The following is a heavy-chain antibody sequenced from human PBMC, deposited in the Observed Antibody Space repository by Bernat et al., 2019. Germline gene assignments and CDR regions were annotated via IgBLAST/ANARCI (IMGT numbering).Heavy chain of an antibody. J-gene: IGHJ5*02. D-gene: IGHD6-13*01. CDR3: AKDLQLARDSLGGRFDP. CDR1: GFTFSSYG. V-gene: IGHV3-30*18. CDR2: IAYDGSNT. Sequence: QVQLVESGGGVVQPGRSLRLSCAASGFTFSSYGMHWVRQAPGKGLEGVAVIAYDGSNTYYAESVKGRLTISRDNSKNTLYLQMNSLRAEDTAVYYCAKDLQLARDSLGGRFDPWGQGTLVTVSS.